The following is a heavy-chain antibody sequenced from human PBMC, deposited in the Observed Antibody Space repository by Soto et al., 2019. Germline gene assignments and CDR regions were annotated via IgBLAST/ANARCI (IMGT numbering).Heavy chain of an antibody. V-gene: IGHV1-69*13. CDR1: GGTFSSYA. CDR2: IIPIFGTA. J-gene: IGHJ6*02. D-gene: IGHD4-4*01. Sequence: GASVKVSCKASGGTFSSYAISWVLQAPGQGLEWMGGIIPIFGTANYAQKFQGRVTITADESTSTAYMELSSLRSEDTAVYYCARAYYDYSNHEAFYYYGMDVWGQGTTVTVSS. CDR3: ARAYYDYSNHEAFYYYGMDV.